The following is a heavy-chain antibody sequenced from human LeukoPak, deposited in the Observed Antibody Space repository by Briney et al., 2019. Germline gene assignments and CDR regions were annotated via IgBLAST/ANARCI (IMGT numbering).Heavy chain of an antibody. Sequence: GGSLRLSCAASGFTFSNHAMAWVRQTPGKGLEWVSAIRNSGGDTYYADSVKGRFTISRDNSKNTLSLQMNSLRAEDTAVYYCAKGFRYYDSSGYFEADHYYYGMDVWGQGTTVTVSS. V-gene: IGHV3-23*01. D-gene: IGHD3-22*01. CDR2: IRNSGGDT. CDR1: GFTFSNHA. J-gene: IGHJ6*02. CDR3: AKGFRYYDSSGYFEADHYYYGMDV.